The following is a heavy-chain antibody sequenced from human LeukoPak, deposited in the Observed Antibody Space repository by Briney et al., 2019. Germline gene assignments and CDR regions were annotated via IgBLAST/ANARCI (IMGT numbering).Heavy chain of an antibody. D-gene: IGHD5-24*01. CDR3: ARRLKGAGNTRDPWFDP. CDR1: GVSMSSYY. CDR2: FYYSGST. J-gene: IGHJ5*02. V-gene: IGHV4-59*08. Sequence: KPSETLSLTCSVSGVSMSSYYWAWIRQPPGKGLEWIGYFYYSGSTNYNPSLKSRVTMSVDTSKNHFSLKLSSVTAADTAVYYCARRLKGAGNTRDPWFDPWGQGTLVTVSS.